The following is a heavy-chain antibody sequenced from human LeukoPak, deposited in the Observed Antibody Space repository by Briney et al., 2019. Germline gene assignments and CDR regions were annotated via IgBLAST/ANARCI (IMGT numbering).Heavy chain of an antibody. D-gene: IGHD3-3*01. CDR3: AKDRVVYFDL. CDR1: GFTFSRYW. V-gene: IGHV3-23*01. CDR2: ISGSGGST. J-gene: IGHJ2*01. Sequence: GGSLSLSCAASGFTFSRYWMHWVRQVPGKGLEWVSAISGSGGSTYYADSVKGRFTISRDNSKNTLYLQMNSLRAEDTALYYCAKDRVVYFDLWGRGTLVTVSS.